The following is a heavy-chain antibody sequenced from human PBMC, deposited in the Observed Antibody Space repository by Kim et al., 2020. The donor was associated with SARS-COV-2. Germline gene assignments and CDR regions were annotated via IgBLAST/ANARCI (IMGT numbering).Heavy chain of an antibody. CDR2: IYNTGST. CDR1: GGSISNYY. CDR3: ARKHSANWFLDY. D-gene: IGHD1-1*01. Sequence: SETLSLTCTVSGGSISNYYWTWIRQPAGKGLEWIGIIYNTGSTNYNPSLKSRVTISVDTSKNQFSLRLNSVTAADTAVYYCARKHSANWFLDYWGQG. V-gene: IGHV4-4*07. J-gene: IGHJ4*02.